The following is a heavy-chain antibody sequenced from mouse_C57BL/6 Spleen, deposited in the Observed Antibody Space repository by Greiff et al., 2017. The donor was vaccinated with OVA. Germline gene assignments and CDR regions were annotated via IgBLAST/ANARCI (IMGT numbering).Heavy chain of an antibody. CDR1: GFTFSNYW. CDR3: TIYYYGSSPRFDY. CDR2: IRLKSDNYAT. J-gene: IGHJ2*01. V-gene: IGHV6-3*01. Sequence: EVMLVESGGGLVQPGGSMKLSCVASGFTFSNYWMNWVRQSPEKGLEWVAQIRLKSDNYATHYAESVKGRFTISRDDSKSSVYLQMNNLRAEDTGIYYCTIYYYGSSPRFDYWGQGTTLTVSS. D-gene: IGHD1-1*01.